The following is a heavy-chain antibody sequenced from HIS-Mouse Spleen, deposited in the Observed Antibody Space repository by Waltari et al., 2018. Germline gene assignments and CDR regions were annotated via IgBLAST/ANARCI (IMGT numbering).Heavy chain of an antibody. CDR3: ARGRFHSWNDAFDI. Sequence: QVQLQQLGEGLLAPAAPRSLACAVYAGSFSGYYCSWIRQPPGTGLESIGEINHSGSTNYNPSLKSRVTRSVDTSKNQFSLKLSSVTAADTAVYYCARGRFHSWNDAFDIWGQGTMVTVSS. D-gene: IGHD1-1*01. CDR1: AGSFSGYY. V-gene: IGHV4-34*01. CDR2: INHSGST. J-gene: IGHJ3*02.